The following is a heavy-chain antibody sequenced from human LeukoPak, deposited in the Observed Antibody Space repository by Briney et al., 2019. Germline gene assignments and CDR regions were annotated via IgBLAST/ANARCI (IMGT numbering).Heavy chain of an antibody. CDR3: ARSADGTLDY. V-gene: IGHV6-1*01. D-gene: IGHD6-13*01. CDR1: GDSVSSNSAA. Sequence: SQTLSLTCAISGDSVSSNSAAWNWIRQSPSRGLEWLGRTYYRSRWYNDYAVSVKSRITVNPNTSKNQFSLHLNSVTPDDTAVYYCARSADGTLDYWGQGTLVTVSS. CDR2: TYYRSRWYN. J-gene: IGHJ4*02.